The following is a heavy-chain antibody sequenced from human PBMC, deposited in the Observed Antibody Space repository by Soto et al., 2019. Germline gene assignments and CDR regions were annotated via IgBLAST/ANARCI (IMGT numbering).Heavy chain of an antibody. CDR1: GGSISSYY. Sequence: QVQLQESGPGLVKPSETLSLTCTVSGGSISSYYWSWIRQPPGKGLEWIGYIYYSGSTNYNPSLKSRVTLPVDTSKNQFSLKLSSVTAADTAVYYCARDGRHYYDSSGYYTLGHGMDVWGQGTTVTVSS. J-gene: IGHJ6*02. V-gene: IGHV4-59*01. CDR3: ARDGRHYYDSSGYYTLGHGMDV. D-gene: IGHD3-22*01. CDR2: IYYSGST.